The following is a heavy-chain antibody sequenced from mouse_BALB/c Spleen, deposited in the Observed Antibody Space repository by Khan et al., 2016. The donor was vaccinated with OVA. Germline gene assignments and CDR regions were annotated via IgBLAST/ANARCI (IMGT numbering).Heavy chain of an antibody. CDR1: GYSITSDYA. Sequence: VQLKQSGPGLVKPSQSLSLTCTVTGYSITSDYAWNWIRQFPGNKLEWMGYISYSGSTNYNPSLKSRISITRDTSKNQFFLQLNSVTTEDTATYYFARDGSRYNYAMDYWGQGTSVTVSS. D-gene: IGHD2-3*01. CDR3: ARDGSRYNYAMDY. CDR2: ISYSGST. V-gene: IGHV3-2*02. J-gene: IGHJ4*01.